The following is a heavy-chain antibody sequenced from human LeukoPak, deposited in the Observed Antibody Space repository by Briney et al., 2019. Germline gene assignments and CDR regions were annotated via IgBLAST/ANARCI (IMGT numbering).Heavy chain of an antibody. J-gene: IGHJ6*02. V-gene: IGHV4-30-2*01. D-gene: IGHD3-22*01. CDR2: IYHSGST. Sequence: SQTLSLTCAVSGGSISSGGYSWSWIRQPPGKGLEWIGYIYHSGSTYYNPSLKSRVNISVDRSKNQFSLKLSSVTAADTAVYYCAREPYYYDSSGYPVHYYGMDVWGQGTTVTVSS. CDR1: GGSISSGGYS. CDR3: AREPYYYDSSGYPVHYYGMDV.